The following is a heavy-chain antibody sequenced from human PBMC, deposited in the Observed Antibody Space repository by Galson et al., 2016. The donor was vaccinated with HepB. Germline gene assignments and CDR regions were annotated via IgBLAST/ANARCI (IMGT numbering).Heavy chain of an antibody. Sequence: PALVKPTQTLTLTCTFSGFSLSTPGVGVGWIRQPLGTALEWLALIYWADDKRYSSSLKSRLTITKDTSKNQVVLTMTNMDPVDTATYYCALRRTQLHQTAFDFWGRGTLVAVSS. J-gene: IGHJ4*02. CDR1: GFSLSTPGVG. CDR3: ALRRTQLHQTAFDF. V-gene: IGHV2-5*02. D-gene: IGHD1-1*01. CDR2: IYWADDK.